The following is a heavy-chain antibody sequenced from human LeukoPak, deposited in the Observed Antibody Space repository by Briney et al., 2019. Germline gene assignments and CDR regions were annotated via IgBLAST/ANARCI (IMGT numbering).Heavy chain of an antibody. J-gene: IGHJ5*02. CDR1: GFTLGYYW. V-gene: IGHV3-74*01. CDR3: TRDPRNKGFDP. CDR2: INGDGSST. Sequence: PGGSLSLACAASGFTLGYYWMHWVRPAPGKGLGWVSCINGDGSSTNYAESVKGRFTISRDNAKNTLYLEMNSLRAEATAVYYCTRDPRNKGFDPWGQGTLVTVSS. D-gene: IGHD1/OR15-1a*01.